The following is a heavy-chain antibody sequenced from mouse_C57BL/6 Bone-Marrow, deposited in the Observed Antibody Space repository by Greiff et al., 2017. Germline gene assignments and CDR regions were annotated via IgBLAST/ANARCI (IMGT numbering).Heavy chain of an antibody. D-gene: IGHD4-1*01. V-gene: IGHV1-55*01. J-gene: IGHJ2*01. CDR3: ARSGPLGRSFDS. Sequence: QVQLQQPGAELVKPGASVKMSCKASGYTFTSYWITWVKQRPGQGLEWIGDIYPTSGRTNYNEKFNSKAILTVDTSSNTAYMQLSSLTSEDSAVFYGARSGPLGRSFDSWGQGTTLTVSS. CDR2: IYPTSGRT. CDR1: GYTFTSYW.